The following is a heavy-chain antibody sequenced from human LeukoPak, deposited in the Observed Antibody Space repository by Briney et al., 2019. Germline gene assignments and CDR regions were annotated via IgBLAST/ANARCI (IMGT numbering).Heavy chain of an antibody. CDR2: IRYDGSNT. Sequence: GGSLRLSCATSGFTFSTSGMHWVRQAPGKGLEWVAFIRYDGSNTYHADSVKGRFTISRDISKNTLYLQTNSLRAEDTAVYYCAHGMDVWGQGTTVTVSS. J-gene: IGHJ6*02. CDR1: GFTFSTSG. V-gene: IGHV3-30*02. CDR3: AHGMDV.